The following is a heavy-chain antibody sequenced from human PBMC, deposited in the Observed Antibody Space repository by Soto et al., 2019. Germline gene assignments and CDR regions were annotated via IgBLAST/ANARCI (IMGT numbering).Heavy chain of an antibody. J-gene: IGHJ6*02. CDR2: ISSRSDI. Sequence: GGSLRLSCVGSGFTFSTYSINWVRQAPGKGLEWVSSISSRSDIHYADSVKGRFTISRDNAKNSVSLQMNSLRAEDTAVYYCAREYTAWPLAYGLDVWGQGTTVTVSS. CDR1: GFTFSTYS. CDR3: AREYTAWPLAYGLDV. D-gene: IGHD2-2*02. V-gene: IGHV3-21*01.